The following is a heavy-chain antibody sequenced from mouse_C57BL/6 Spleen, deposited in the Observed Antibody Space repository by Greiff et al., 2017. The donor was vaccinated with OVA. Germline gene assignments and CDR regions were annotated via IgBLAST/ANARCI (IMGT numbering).Heavy chain of an antibody. J-gene: IGHJ3*01. CDR3: ARGHSRFAY. CDR2: INPSTGGT. CDR1: GYSFTGYY. D-gene: IGHD3-1*01. V-gene: IGHV1-42*01. Sequence: VQLQQSGPELVKPGASVKISCKASGYSFTGYYMNWVKQSPEKSLEWIGEINPSTGGTTYNQKFKAKATLTVDKSSSTAYMQLKSLTSEDSAVYYCARGHSRFAYWGQGTLVTVSA.